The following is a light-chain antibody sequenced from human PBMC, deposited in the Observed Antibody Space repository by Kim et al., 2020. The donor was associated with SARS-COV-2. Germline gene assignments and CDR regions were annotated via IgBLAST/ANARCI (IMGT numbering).Light chain of an antibody. CDR3: QQYKFYQWT. J-gene: IGKJ2*02. CDR1: QDFSDY. Sequence: ASVGDRVTITWRASQDFSDYLAWFQQKPGKAPKSLIYAASRLQSGVPSRFSGSGSGTEFTLTISNLQPEDFATYYCQQYKFYQWTFGQGTKLEI. V-gene: IGKV1-16*01. CDR2: AAS.